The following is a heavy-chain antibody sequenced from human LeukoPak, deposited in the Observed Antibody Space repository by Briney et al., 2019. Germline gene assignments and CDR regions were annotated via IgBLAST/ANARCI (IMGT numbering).Heavy chain of an antibody. CDR2: IKQVGSEK. J-gene: IGHJ4*02. CDR3: ASTQTFDY. CDR1: GFTFSNYW. V-gene: IGHV3-7*05. Sequence: PGGSLRLSCAASGFTFSNYWMSWVRQAPGKGLEWVANIKQVGSEKYYADSVKGRFTISRDNAKSSLYLQLNSLRVEDTAVYHCASTQTFDYWGQGTLVTVPS.